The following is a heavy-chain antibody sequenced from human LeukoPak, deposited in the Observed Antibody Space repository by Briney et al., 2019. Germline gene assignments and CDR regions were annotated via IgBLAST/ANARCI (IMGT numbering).Heavy chain of an antibody. CDR3: ARSSHMTVNGRFDP. V-gene: IGHV4-59*12. CDR1: GGSISSYY. CDR2: IYYNGST. J-gene: IGHJ5*02. Sequence: SETLSLTCTVSGGSISSYYWSWIRQPPGKGLEWIGYIYYNGSTNYNPSLKSRVTISLDTSKNQFSLTLTSVTAADTALYYCARSSHMTVNGRFDPWGQGTLVTVSS.